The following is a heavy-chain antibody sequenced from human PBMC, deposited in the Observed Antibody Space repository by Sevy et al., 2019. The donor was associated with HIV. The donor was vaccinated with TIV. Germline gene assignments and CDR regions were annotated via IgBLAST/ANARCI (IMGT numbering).Heavy chain of an antibody. Sequence: QLGGSLRLSCAASGFTFSSYGMHWVRQAPGKGLEWVAVIWYDGSNKYYADSVKGRFTISRDNSKNTLYLQMNSLRAEDTAVYYCARGGGFGEFAIEFLGDYYYGMDVWGQGTTVTVSS. CDR1: GFTFSSYG. D-gene: IGHD3-10*01. J-gene: IGHJ6*02. CDR2: IWYDGSNK. CDR3: ARGGGFGEFAIEFLGDYYYGMDV. V-gene: IGHV3-33*01.